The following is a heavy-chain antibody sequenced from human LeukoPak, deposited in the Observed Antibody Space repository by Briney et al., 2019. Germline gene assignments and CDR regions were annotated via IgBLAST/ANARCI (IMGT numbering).Heavy chain of an antibody. V-gene: IGHV3-48*03. CDR1: GFNFITYE. CDR2: IDYSGSTI. CDR3: ARAFALDY. J-gene: IGHJ4*02. D-gene: IGHD3-16*01. Sequence: GGSLRLSCTASGFNFITYEVTWVRQAPGKGLEWLSYIDYSGSTIYYGDSVEGRFTVSRDNVKNSLYLQMNSLRVDDTAVYYCARAFALDYRGQGTLVTVSS.